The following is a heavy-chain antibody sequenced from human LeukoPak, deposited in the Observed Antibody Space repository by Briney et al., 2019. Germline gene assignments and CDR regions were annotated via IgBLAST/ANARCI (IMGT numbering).Heavy chain of an antibody. J-gene: IGHJ6*03. Sequence: GGSLRLSWAASGFTFSSYGMSWVRQAPGKGLEWVSAISGSGGSTYYADSVKGRFTISRDNSKNTLYLQMNSLRAEDTAVYYCAKCILTGYYKGYMDVWGKGTTVTISS. CDR1: GFTFSSYG. CDR3: AKCILTGYYKGYMDV. D-gene: IGHD3-9*01. CDR2: ISGSGGST. V-gene: IGHV3-23*01.